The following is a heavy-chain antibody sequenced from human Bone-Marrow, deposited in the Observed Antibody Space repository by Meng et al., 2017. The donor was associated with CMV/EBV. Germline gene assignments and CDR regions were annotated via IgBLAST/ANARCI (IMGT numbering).Heavy chain of an antibody. Sequence: SVKVSCKASGGTFSSYAISWVRQALGQGLEWMGGIIPIFGTANYAQKFQGRVTITTDESTSKAFIELSSLRSEDTAVYYCAREGSYYDFWGGYYPVYYYYGMDVWGQGTTVTVSS. V-gene: IGHV1-69*05. CDR2: IIPIFGTA. J-gene: IGHJ6*02. D-gene: IGHD3-3*01. CDR3: AREGSYYDFWGGYYPVYYYYGMDV. CDR1: GGTFSSYA.